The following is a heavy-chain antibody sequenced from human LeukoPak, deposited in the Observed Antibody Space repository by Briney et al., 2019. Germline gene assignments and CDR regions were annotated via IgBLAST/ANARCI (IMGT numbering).Heavy chain of an antibody. J-gene: IGHJ4*02. CDR3: AKDRSNTWSFDS. CDR1: GFLLTDYG. Sequence: GGSLRLSCAASGFLLTDYGMHWVRQAPGEGLEWLSMISYDESDKFYADSVRGRFTISRDTSRNTLYLQMYSLRVEDTAVYFCAKDRSNTWSFDSWGQGTLVTVSS. D-gene: IGHD6-13*01. V-gene: IGHV3-30*18. CDR2: ISYDESDK.